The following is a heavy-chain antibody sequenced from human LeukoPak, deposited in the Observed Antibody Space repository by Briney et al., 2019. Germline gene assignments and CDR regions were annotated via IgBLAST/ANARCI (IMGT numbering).Heavy chain of an antibody. J-gene: IGHJ4*02. D-gene: IGHD5-24*01. CDR2: LSYDGSNK. Sequence: GGSLRLSCAASGFTFYFYGMHWVRQAPGKGLEWLAVLSYDGSNKYSADSVKGRFTISRDNSENTLYLQMNSLRVGDTGFYYCVKDRGDGYKWQNSSGFDSWGQGTLVTVSS. V-gene: IGHV3-30*18. CDR1: GFTFYFYG. CDR3: VKDRGDGYKWQNSSGFDS.